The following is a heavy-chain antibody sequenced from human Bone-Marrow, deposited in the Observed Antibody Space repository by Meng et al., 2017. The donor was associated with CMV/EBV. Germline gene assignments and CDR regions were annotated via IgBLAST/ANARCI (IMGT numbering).Heavy chain of an antibody. Sequence: SETLSLTCTVSGGSISSYYWSWIRQPSGKGLEWIGYIYYTGITNYNSSLKGRVTISVDTSKNQFSLKLTSVTAADTAVYYCTRSPRSSSSPFDYWGQGTLVTVSS. D-gene: IGHD6-6*01. J-gene: IGHJ4*02. CDR1: GGSISSYY. CDR3: TRSPRSSSSPFDY. V-gene: IGHV4-59*01. CDR2: IYYTGIT.